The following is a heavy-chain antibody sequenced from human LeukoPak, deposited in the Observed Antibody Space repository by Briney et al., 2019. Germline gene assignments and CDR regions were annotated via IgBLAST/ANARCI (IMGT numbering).Heavy chain of an antibody. CDR2: IYYSGST. CDR1: GGSISSYY. V-gene: IGHV4-59*06. D-gene: IGHD5-24*01. J-gene: IGHJ4*02. Sequence: PSETLSLTCTVSGGSISSYYWSWIRQHPGKGLEWIGYIYYSGSTYYNPSLKSRVTISVDTSKNQFSLKLSSVTAADTAVYYCARDVSRGGYFDYWGQGTLVTVSS. CDR3: ARDVSRGGYFDY.